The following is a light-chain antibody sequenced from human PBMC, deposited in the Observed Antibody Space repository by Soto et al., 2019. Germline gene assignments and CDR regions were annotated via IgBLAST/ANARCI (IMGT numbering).Light chain of an antibody. J-gene: IGKJ2*01. V-gene: IGKV3-20*01. Sequence: EIVLTQSPGTLSLSPGERATLSCRASQSVSSSSLAWYQQKPGQAPRLLIYDASSRASGIPGRFSGSGSGTDFTLTTSRLEPDDFAVYYCQQYVGSPPMYTFGQGTKLEIK. CDR2: DAS. CDR1: QSVSSSS. CDR3: QQYVGSPPMYT.